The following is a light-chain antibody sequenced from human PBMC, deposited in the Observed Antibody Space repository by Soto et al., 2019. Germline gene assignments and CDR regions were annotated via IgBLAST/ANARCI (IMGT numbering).Light chain of an antibody. CDR3: QQYGG. J-gene: IGKJ1*01. CDR1: QSVSNNY. V-gene: IGKV3-20*01. Sequence: ETVLKQSPGTLSLSPGERATLSCRASQSVSNNYLAWYQQKPGQAPRLLIYGASNRATGIPDRFSGSGSGTEFTLTISSLQSEDFAVYYCQQYGGFGQGTKVDIK. CDR2: GAS.